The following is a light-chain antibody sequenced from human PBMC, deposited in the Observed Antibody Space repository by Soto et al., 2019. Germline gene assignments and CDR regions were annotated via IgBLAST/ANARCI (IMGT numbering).Light chain of an antibody. V-gene: IGLV2-14*01. CDR2: EVT. CDR3: SSFTISRNTVI. CDR1: SSDVGAYNF. Sequence: QSALTQPASVSGSPGQSITISCTGTSSDVGAYNFVSWYQHHPGRAPKLIIYEVTIRPSGVSNRFSGSKSGNTASLTISGLQAEDEADYYCSSFTISRNTVIFGGGTKVTVL. J-gene: IGLJ2*01.